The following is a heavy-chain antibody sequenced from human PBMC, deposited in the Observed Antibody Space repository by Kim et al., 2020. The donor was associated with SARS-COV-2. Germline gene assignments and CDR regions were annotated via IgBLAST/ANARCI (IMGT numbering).Heavy chain of an antibody. D-gene: IGHD1-26*01. CDR3: AKELVGNSGSTGAFDI. Sequence: GGSLRLSCAASGFTFSSYAMSWVRQAPGKGLEWVSAISGSGGSTYYADSVKGRFTISRDNSKNTLYLQMNSLRAEDTAVYYCAKELVGNSGSTGAFDIWGQGAMVTVSS. CDR2: ISGSGGST. V-gene: IGHV3-23*01. J-gene: IGHJ3*02. CDR1: GFTFSSYA.